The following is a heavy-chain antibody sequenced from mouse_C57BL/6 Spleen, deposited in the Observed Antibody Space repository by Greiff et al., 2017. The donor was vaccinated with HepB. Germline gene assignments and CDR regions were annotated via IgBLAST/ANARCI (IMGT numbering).Heavy chain of an antibody. J-gene: IGHJ1*03. CDR3: KAFLGYFDV. CDR1: GFTFSNYW. V-gene: IGHV6-3*01. Sequence: EVKVVESGGGLVQPGGSMKLSCVASGFTFSNYWMNWVRQSPEKGLEWVAQIRLKSDNYATHYAESVKGRFTISRDDSKSSVYLQMNNLRAEDTGIYYCKAFLGYFDVWGTGTTVTVSS. CDR2: IRLKSDNYAT.